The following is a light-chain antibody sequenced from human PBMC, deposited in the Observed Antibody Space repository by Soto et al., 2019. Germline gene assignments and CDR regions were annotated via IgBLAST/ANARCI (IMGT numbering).Light chain of an antibody. J-gene: IGKJ4*01. CDR2: TVS. V-gene: IGKV2-40*01. Sequence: DIVMTQTPLSLPVTPGEPASISCRSSQSLLDSDDGNTYLDWYLQKPGQSPQLLIYTVSYRASGVPDRFSGTGSGTDFTLKISRVEAEDVGVYYCMQRIEFPLTFGGGTKAEIQ. CDR1: QSLLDSDDGNTY. CDR3: MQRIEFPLT.